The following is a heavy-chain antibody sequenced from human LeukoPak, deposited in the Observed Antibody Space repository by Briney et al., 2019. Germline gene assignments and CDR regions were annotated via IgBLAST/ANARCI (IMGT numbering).Heavy chain of an antibody. J-gene: IGHJ4*02. CDR2: IRYDGSKK. CDR1: GITFNAYG. Sequence: GSLRLSCATSGITFNAYGMHWVRQAPGKGLEWVTFIRYDGSKKKYADSVRGRFSISRDISKNTLYLEMNSLRVEDTAVYYCAKGLGFCSGTYCVERPLLDWGQGTLVTVSS. V-gene: IGHV3-30*02. D-gene: IGHD2-2*01. CDR3: AKGLGFCSGTYCVERPLLD.